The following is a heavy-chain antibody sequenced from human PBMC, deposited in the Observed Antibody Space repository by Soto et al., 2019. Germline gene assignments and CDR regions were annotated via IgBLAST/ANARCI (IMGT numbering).Heavy chain of an antibody. CDR2: INHSGST. CDR3: ARGGRYYGSGSYYNPYYYMDV. V-gene: IGHV4-34*01. D-gene: IGHD3-10*01. Sequence: SETLSLTCAVYGGSLSGYYWSWIRPPPGKGLEWIGEINHSGSTNYNPSLKSRVTISVDTSKNQFSLKLSSVTAADTAVYYCARGGRYYGSGSYYNPYYYMDVWGKGTTVTVSS. J-gene: IGHJ6*03. CDR1: GGSLSGYY.